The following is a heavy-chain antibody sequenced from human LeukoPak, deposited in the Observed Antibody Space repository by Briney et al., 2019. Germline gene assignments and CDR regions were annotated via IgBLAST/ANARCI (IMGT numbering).Heavy chain of an antibody. CDR1: GLNFRSFW. J-gene: IGHJ2*01. V-gene: IGHV3-7*04. CDR3: ARGGWSLDL. Sequence: GGSLRLSCAVSGLNFRSFWMSWVRQAPGKGLEWVANIKQDETEKFYVDSVKGRFTISRDNAKNSLYLQMNSLRVEDSAVYYCARGGWSLDLWGRGTLVTVSS. CDR2: IKQDETEK.